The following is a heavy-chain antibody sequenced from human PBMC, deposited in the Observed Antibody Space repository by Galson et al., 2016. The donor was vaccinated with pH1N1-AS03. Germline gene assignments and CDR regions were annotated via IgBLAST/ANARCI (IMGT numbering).Heavy chain of an antibody. Sequence: SLRLSCAASGFTINNNYMSWVRQAPGKGLEWVSVIYGGGDTFYADSVKGRFTISRDNSKNTVYLQMNSLRVEDTAVYYCARGWPKRDYDILTGTLVPTNWFDPWGQGTRVTVSS. CDR2: IYGGGDT. CDR3: ARGWPKRDYDILTGTLVPTNWFDP. CDR1: GFTINNNY. J-gene: IGHJ5*02. D-gene: IGHD3-9*01. V-gene: IGHV3-53*01.